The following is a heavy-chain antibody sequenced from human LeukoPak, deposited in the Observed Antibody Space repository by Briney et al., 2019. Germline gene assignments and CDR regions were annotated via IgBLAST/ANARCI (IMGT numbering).Heavy chain of an antibody. Sequence: GGSLRLSCAASGFTFSSYAMSWVRQAPGKGLEWVSAISGSGGSTYYADSVKGRFTISRDNSKNTLYLQMNSLRAEDTAVYYCAKDPEDYVWVSPDYWGQGTLVTVSS. CDR1: GFTFSSYA. CDR3: AKDPEDYVWVSPDY. J-gene: IGHJ4*02. CDR2: ISGSGGST. V-gene: IGHV3-23*01. D-gene: IGHD3-16*01.